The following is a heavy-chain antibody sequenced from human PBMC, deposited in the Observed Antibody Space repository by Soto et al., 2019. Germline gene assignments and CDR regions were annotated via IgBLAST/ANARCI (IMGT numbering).Heavy chain of an antibody. Sequence: QITLKESGPTLVKPTQTLTLTCTFSGFSLSTSGVGVGWIRQPPGKALEWLALIYWDDDKRYSPSLKSRLTITKDTSKNQVVLTMTNMDPVDTATYYCAHTGKVLTGYQDWYFDLWGRGTLVTVSS. J-gene: IGHJ2*01. CDR3: AHTGKVLTGYQDWYFDL. V-gene: IGHV2-5*02. CDR1: GFSLSTSGVG. CDR2: IYWDDDK. D-gene: IGHD3-9*01.